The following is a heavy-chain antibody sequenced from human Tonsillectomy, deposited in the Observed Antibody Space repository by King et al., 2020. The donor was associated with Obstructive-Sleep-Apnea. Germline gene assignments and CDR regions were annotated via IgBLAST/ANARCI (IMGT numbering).Heavy chain of an antibody. Sequence: VQLVESGGGLVQPGRSLRLSCAASGFTFDDYAMHWVRQAPGKGLEWVSGISWNSGSIGYADSVKGRFTISRDNAKNSLYLQMNSLRAEDTALYYCAKDTGYYDSSGYFDYWGQGTLVTVSS. V-gene: IGHV3-9*01. D-gene: IGHD3-22*01. J-gene: IGHJ4*02. CDR3: AKDTGYYDSSGYFDY. CDR1: GFTFDDYA. CDR2: ISWNSGSI.